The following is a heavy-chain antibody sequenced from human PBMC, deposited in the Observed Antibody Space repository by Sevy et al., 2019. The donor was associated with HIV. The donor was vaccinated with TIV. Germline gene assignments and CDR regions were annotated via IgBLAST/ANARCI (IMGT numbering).Heavy chain of an antibody. D-gene: IGHD3-10*01. J-gene: IGHJ4*02. V-gene: IGHV3-23*01. Sequence: GGSLRLSCAASGFTFTSYAMSWVRQAPGKGLEWVSAISGSGGRTYYADSVKGRFTISRDNSKNTLNLQMNSLRAEDTAIYYCAKPTSYVYGSSSDPLPSSRNDYSGQGTLVTVSS. CDR2: ISGSGGRT. CDR1: GFTFTSYA. CDR3: AKPTSYVYGSSSDPLPSSRNDY.